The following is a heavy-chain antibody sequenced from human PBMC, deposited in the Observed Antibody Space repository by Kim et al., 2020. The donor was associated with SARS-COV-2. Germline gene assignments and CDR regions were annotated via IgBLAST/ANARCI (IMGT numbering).Heavy chain of an antibody. Sequence: GGSLRLSCAASGFTFSSYAMHWVRQAPGKGLEWVAVISYDGSNKYYADSVKGRFTISRDNSKNTLYLQMNSLRAEDTAVYYCARDYVTIFGVVSIPGPWGQGTLVTVSS. J-gene: IGHJ5*02. CDR3: ARDYVTIFGVVSIPGP. CDR2: ISYDGSNK. V-gene: IGHV3-30-3*01. CDR1: GFTFSSYA. D-gene: IGHD3-3*01.